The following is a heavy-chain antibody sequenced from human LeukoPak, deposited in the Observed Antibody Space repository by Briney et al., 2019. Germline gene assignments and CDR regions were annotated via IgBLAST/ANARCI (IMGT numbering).Heavy chain of an antibody. CDR1: GFTFSYA. CDR2: ISGSGGST. J-gene: IGHJ4*02. Sequence: GGSLRLSCAASGFTFSYAMSWVRQVPGKGLEWVSTISGSGGSTYYADSVKGRFTISRDNSKNTLYLQMNSLRAEDTAVYYCARERDSGSSPPYCFDYWGQGTLVTVSS. D-gene: IGHD1-26*01. CDR3: ARERDSGSSPPYCFDY. V-gene: IGHV3-23*01.